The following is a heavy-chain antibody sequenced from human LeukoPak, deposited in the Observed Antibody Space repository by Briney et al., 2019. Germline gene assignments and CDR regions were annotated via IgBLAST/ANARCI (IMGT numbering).Heavy chain of an antibody. V-gene: IGHV4-59*01. Sequence: SETLSLTCTVSGGSISSYYWSWIRQPPGKGLEWIGYIYYSGSTNYNPSLKSRVTISLDTSKNQFSLKLSSVTAADTAVYYCASSLGGYSYGYPLGYWGQGTLVTVSS. CDR1: GGSISSYY. J-gene: IGHJ4*02. CDR3: ASSLGGYSYGYPLGY. D-gene: IGHD5-18*01. CDR2: IYYSGST.